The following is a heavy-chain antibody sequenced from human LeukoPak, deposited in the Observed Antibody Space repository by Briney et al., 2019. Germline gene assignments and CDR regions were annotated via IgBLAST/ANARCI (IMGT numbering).Heavy chain of an antibody. CDR1: GGSISSYY. Sequence: PSETPSLTCTVSGGSISSYYWSWIRQPPGKGLEWIGYIYYSGSTNYNPSLKSRVTISVDTSKNQFSLKLSSVTAADTAVYYCAREGTTGEYFQHWGQGTLVTVSS. D-gene: IGHD1-14*01. V-gene: IGHV4-59*01. CDR3: AREGTTGEYFQH. J-gene: IGHJ1*01. CDR2: IYYSGST.